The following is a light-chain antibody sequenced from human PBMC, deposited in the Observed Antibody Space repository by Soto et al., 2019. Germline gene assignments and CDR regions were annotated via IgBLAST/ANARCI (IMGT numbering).Light chain of an antibody. CDR1: KLGDKY. V-gene: IGLV3-1*01. J-gene: IGLJ2*01. CDR3: QAWDSSTVI. Sequence: SYELTQPPSVSVSPGQTASITCSGDKLGDKYACWYQQKPGQSPIPVIYKDSKRPSGIPERFSGSKSGNTATLTISGTQAMDEADYYWQAWDSSTVIFGGGTKVTVL. CDR2: KDS.